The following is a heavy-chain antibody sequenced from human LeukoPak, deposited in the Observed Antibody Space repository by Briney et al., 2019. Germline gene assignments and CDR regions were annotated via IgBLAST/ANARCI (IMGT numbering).Heavy chain of an antibody. D-gene: IGHD5-18*01. J-gene: IGHJ4*02. Sequence: GGSLRLSCAASGFTFSDYYMSWIRRAPGKGLEWVSYISSSSSYTNYADSVKGRFTISRGNAKNSLYLQMNSLRAEDTAVYYCARDLYSAGYWGQGTLVTVSS. V-gene: IGHV3-11*06. CDR2: ISSSSSYT. CDR1: GFTFSDYY. CDR3: ARDLYSAGY.